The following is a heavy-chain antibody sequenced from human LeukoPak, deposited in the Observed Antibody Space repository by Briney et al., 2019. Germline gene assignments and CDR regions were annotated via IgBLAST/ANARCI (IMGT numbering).Heavy chain of an antibody. CDR3: ARVSYGDYGPFDP. CDR1: GGSFSGYY. Sequence: SGTLSLTCAVYGGSFSGYYWSWIRQPPGKGLEWIGEINHSGSTYYNPSLKSRVTISVDTSKNQFSLKLSSVTAADTAVYYCARVSYGDYGPFDPWGQGTLVTVSS. V-gene: IGHV4-34*01. J-gene: IGHJ5*02. CDR2: INHSGST. D-gene: IGHD4-17*01.